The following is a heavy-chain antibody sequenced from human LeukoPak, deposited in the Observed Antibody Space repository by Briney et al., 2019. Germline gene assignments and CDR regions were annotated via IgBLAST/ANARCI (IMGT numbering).Heavy chain of an antibody. CDR3: ARRGIVVADAFDI. V-gene: IGHV4-31*03. Sequence: SETLSLTCTVSGGSISSGGYSWSWIRQHPGKGLEWIGYIYYSGSTYYNPSLKSRVTISVDTSKNQFSLKLSSVTAADTAVYYCARRGIVVADAFDIWGQGTMVTVSS. CDR2: IYYSGST. CDR1: GGSISSGGYS. D-gene: IGHD2-21*01. J-gene: IGHJ3*02.